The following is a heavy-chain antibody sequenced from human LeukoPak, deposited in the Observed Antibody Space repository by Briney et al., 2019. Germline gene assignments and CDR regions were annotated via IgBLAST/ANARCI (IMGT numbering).Heavy chain of an antibody. J-gene: IGHJ5*02. CDR1: GRSISSYY. CDR2: IYYSGST. Sequence: SETLSLTCTVSGRSISSYYCSWIRQPPGKGLELIGYIYYSGSTNYNASLGSRVTISLDTSKNQFSLKLSSVTAADTAVYYCARWRYSSSPEWVDPWGQGTLVTVSS. D-gene: IGHD6-6*01. V-gene: IGHV4-59*01. CDR3: ARWRYSSSPEWVDP.